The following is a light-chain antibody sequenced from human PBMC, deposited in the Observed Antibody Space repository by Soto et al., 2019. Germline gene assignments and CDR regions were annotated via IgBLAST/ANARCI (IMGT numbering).Light chain of an antibody. Sequence: EIVMTQSPATLSVSPGERATLSCRASQSVSSNLAWYQQKPGQAPRLLIYGASTRATGIPARFSGSGSGTEFTLTISSRQSEDFAVYYCQQYNNWPFTFGPGIKVDIK. J-gene: IGKJ3*01. CDR2: GAS. V-gene: IGKV3-15*01. CDR1: QSVSSN. CDR3: QQYNNWPFT.